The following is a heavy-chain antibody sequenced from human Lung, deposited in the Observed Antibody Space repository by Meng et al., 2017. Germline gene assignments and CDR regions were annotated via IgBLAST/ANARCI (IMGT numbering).Heavy chain of an antibody. CDR1: GYTFTTYG. J-gene: IGHJ4*02. CDR3: AILSHCTGGTCYPYDY. V-gene: IGHV1-18*01. D-gene: IGHD2-15*01. CDR2: ISPYNVYT. Sequence: QVTLMQSGAEVKKSGASVQGSRKASGYTFTTYGISWVRQAPGQGLEWMGWISPYNVYTSSIQKFQGRVTMTTDTSTSTAYMELMSLGSDDTAVYYCAILSHCTGGTCYPYDYWGQGTLVTVSS.